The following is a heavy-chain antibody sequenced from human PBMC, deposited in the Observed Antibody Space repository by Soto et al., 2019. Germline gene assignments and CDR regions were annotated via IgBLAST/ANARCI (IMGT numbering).Heavy chain of an antibody. CDR2: INAANGNT. Sequence: ASVKVSCKASGYTFTTYAMHWVRQAPGQRLEWMGWINAANGNTKYSQKFQGRVTITRDTSASTAYMELSSLRSEDTAVYTCAQLYCSGGSCPDYWGQGTLVTVSS. V-gene: IGHV1-3*01. CDR3: AQLYCSGGSCPDY. D-gene: IGHD2-15*01. J-gene: IGHJ4*02. CDR1: GYTFTTYA.